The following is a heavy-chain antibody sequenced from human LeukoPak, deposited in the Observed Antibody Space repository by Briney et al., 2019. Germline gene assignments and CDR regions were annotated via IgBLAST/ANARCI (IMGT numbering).Heavy chain of an antibody. CDR1: GGSVSSGSYY. D-gene: IGHD6-13*01. V-gene: IGHV4-61*01. CDR2: IYYSGST. Sequence: SETLSLTCTVSGGSVSSGSYYWSWIRQPPGKGLEWIGYIYYSGSTNYNPSLKSRVTISVDTSKNQFSLKLSSVTAADTAVYYCARDIAAAGTNWSDPWDQGTLVTVSS. J-gene: IGHJ5*02. CDR3: ARDIAAAGTNWSDP.